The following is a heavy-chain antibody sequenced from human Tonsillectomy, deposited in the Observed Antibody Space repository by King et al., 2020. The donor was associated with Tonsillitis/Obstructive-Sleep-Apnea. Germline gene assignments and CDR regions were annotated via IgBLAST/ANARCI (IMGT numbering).Heavy chain of an antibody. V-gene: IGHV3-23*04. D-gene: IGHD3-10*01. CDR3: AKAQDYFGSGSYYALHI. CDR2: ISGRGGST. Sequence: VQLVESGGGLVQPGGSLRLSCAASGCTFSSYAMNWVRQAPGKGLEWGSGISGRGGSTAHAGSVKGRFTISSDKSKNPLHLQMNSLRAEDTAVYYSAKAQDYFGSGSYYALHIWGQGTMVTVSS. CDR1: GCTFSSYA. J-gene: IGHJ3*02.